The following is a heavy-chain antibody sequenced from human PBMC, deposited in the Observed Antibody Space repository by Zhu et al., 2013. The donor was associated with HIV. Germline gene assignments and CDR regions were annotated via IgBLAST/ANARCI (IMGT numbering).Heavy chain of an antibody. Sequence: QAHLVQSGAEVKKPGSSVKVSCKASGGTFSSYAISWVRQAPGQGLEWMGGIIPIFGTANYAQKLQGRVTITADESTSTAYMQLSSLRSEDTAVYYCARDHNSGYYSYFDYWGQGTLGHRLL. CDR2: IIPIFGTA. D-gene: IGHD3-22*01. CDR1: GGTFSSYA. V-gene: IGHV1-69*01. J-gene: IGHJ4*02. CDR3: ARDHNSGYYSYFDY.